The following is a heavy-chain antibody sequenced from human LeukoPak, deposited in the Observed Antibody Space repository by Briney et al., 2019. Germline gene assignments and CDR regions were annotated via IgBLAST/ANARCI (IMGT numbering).Heavy chain of an antibody. Sequence: SETLSLTCAVYGGSFSDYYWSWIRQSPEKGLEWIGEIKHSGYINYNPSLKSRVTMSVDTSKNQFSLKLSSVTAADTAVYYCARREYSSGWELDYWGQGTLVTVSS. V-gene: IGHV4-34*01. J-gene: IGHJ4*02. CDR1: GGSFSDYY. D-gene: IGHD6-19*01. CDR2: IKHSGYI. CDR3: ARREYSSGWELDY.